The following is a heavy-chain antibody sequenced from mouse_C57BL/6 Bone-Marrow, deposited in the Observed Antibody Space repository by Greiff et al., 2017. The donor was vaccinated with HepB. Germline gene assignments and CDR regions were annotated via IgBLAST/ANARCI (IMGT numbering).Heavy chain of an antibody. D-gene: IGHD1-1*01. J-gene: IGHJ4*01. CDR1: GFSFNTYA. CDR2: IRSKSNNYAT. V-gene: IGHV10-1*01. Sequence: EVMLVESGGGLVQPKGSLKLSCAASGFSFNTYAMNWVRQAPGKGLEWVARIRSKSNNYATYYADSVKDRFTISRDDSESMLYLQMNNLKTEDTAMYYCVSPSSYPYAMDYWGQGTSVTVSS. CDR3: VSPSSYPYAMDY.